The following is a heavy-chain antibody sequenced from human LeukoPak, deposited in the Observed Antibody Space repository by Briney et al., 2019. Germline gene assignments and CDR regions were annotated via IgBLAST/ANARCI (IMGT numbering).Heavy chain of an antibody. J-gene: IGHJ6*03. Sequence: GSSVKVSCKASGGTFSSYAISWVRQAPGQGLEWMGGIIPIFGTANYAQKFQGRVTITTDESTSTAYMELSSLRSEDTAVYYCASRGYDFWSGYYTGDRQWYYYYMDVWGKGTTVTVSS. CDR2: IIPIFGTA. CDR1: GGTFSSYA. CDR3: ASRGYDFWSGYYTGDRQWYYYYMDV. D-gene: IGHD3-3*01. V-gene: IGHV1-69*05.